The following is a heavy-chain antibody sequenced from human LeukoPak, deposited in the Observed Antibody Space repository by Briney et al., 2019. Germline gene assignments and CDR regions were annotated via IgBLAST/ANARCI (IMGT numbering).Heavy chain of an antibody. Sequence: SETLSLTCTVSGGSISSGSYYWSWIRQPAGKGLEWIGRIYTSGSTNYNPSLKSRVTISVDRSKNQFSLKLSSVTAADTAVYYCVRDVPTGRFDYWGQGTLVPVPS. CDR3: VRDVPTGRFDY. J-gene: IGHJ4*02. CDR1: GGSISSGSYY. V-gene: IGHV4-61*02. CDR2: IYTSGST.